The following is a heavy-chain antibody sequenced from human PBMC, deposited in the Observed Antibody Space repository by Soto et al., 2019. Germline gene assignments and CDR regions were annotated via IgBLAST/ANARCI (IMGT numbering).Heavy chain of an antibody. Sequence: GGSLRLSCAASGFTFSSYGMHWVRQAPGKGLEWVAVISYDGSNKYYADSVKGRFTISRDNSKNTLYLQMNSLRAEDTAVYYCAKGGQWPPHVSFDYWGQGTLVTVSS. D-gene: IGHD6-19*01. CDR1: GFTFSSYG. V-gene: IGHV3-30*18. CDR3: AKGGQWPPHVSFDY. J-gene: IGHJ4*02. CDR2: ISYDGSNK.